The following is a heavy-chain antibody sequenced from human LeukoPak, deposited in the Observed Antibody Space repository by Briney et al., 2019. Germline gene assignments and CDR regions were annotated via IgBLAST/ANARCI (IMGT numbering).Heavy chain of an antibody. CDR2: IYYSGST. J-gene: IGHJ4*02. Sequence: PSETLSLTCTVSGGSISSGGYYWSWIRQHPGKGLEWIGYIYYSGSTYYNPSLKSRVTISVDTSKNQFSLKLSSVTAADTTVYYCARERDYYDSSGYYWGQGTLVTVSS. D-gene: IGHD3-22*01. CDR3: ARERDYYDSSGYY. V-gene: IGHV4-31*03. CDR1: GGSISSGGYY.